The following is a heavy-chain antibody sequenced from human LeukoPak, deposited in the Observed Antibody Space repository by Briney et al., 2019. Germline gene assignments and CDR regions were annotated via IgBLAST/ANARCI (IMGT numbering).Heavy chain of an antibody. Sequence: SETLSLTCTVSGSSISSGSYYWSWIRQPAGKGLEWIGRIYTSGSTNYNPSLKSRVTISVDTSKNQFSLKLSSVTAADTAVYYCARVVAAGLFDYWGQGTLVTVSS. CDR3: ARVVAAGLFDY. V-gene: IGHV4-61*02. J-gene: IGHJ4*02. CDR1: GSSISSGSYY. D-gene: IGHD6-13*01. CDR2: IYTSGST.